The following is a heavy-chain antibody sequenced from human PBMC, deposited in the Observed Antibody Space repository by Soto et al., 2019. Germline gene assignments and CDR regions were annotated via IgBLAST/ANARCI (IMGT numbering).Heavy chain of an antibody. CDR1: GYTFTSYG. CDR2: ISAYNGNT. Sequence: VASVKVSCKASGYTFTSYGISWVRQAPGQGLEWMGWISAYNGNTNYAQKLQGRVTMTTDTSTSTAYMELRSLRSDDTAVYYCARVADYYDSSGYYGPDYWGQGTLVTVSS. CDR3: ARVADYYDSSGYYGPDY. J-gene: IGHJ4*02. V-gene: IGHV1-18*01. D-gene: IGHD3-22*01.